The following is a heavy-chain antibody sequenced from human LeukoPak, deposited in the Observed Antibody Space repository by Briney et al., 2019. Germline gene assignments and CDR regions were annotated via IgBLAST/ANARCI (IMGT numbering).Heavy chain of an antibody. CDR3: ARGPPRGKYYYMDV. CDR2: IGTASDT. Sequence: GGSLRLSCAASRFTFSSFDMHWVRQPTGQGLEWVSTIGTASDTYYPGSVEGRFTLSRDNAKNSLYLQMNSLTAGDPAVYYCARGPPRGKYYYMDVWGKGTTVTVCS. J-gene: IGHJ6*03. V-gene: IGHV3-13*01. CDR1: RFTFSSFD. D-gene: IGHD1-1*01.